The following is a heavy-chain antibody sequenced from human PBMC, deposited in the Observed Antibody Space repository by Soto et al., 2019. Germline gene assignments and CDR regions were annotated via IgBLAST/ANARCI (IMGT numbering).Heavy chain of an antibody. CDR1: GGSISSYY. Sequence: QVQMQESGPGLVKPSETLSLTCTVSGGSISSYYWSWIRQPPGKGLEWMGYIYYSGSTNYNPSLTTRVTTSGDPSKNQFSLKLSSVTAADPAVYYWARRWGDVLDIWGQGTMVTVSS. D-gene: IGHD7-27*01. CDR2: IYYSGST. J-gene: IGHJ3*02. CDR3: ARRWGDVLDI. V-gene: IGHV4-59*08.